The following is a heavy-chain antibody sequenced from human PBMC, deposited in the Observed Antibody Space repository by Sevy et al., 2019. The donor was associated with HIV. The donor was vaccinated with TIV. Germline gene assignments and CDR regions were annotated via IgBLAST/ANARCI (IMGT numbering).Heavy chain of an antibody. CDR3: ARSMEQQLDAFDI. CDR1: GASIRDSSYY. CDR2: IYSYGET. D-gene: IGHD6-13*01. J-gene: IGHJ3*02. V-gene: IGHV4-39*01. Sequence: SETLSLTCTVSGASIRDSSYYWAWIRQSPGKGLEWIGNIYSYGETYYNSSLKSRVTISVDTSKNQFSLSLTSVTAADTAIYFCARSMEQQLDAFDIWGHGTMVTVSS.